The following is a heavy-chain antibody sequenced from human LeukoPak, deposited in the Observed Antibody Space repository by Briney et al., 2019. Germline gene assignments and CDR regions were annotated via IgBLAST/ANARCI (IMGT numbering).Heavy chain of an antibody. D-gene: IGHD3-16*01. CDR3: ARDMITFGGAPLTPYY. CDR2: ISAYNGNT. Sequence: ASVNVSYTPSGYTFTPYGISRVRQAPGQGLEWMGWISAYNGNTNYAQKLQGRVTMTTDTSTSTAYMELRSLRSDDTAVYYCARDMITFGGAPLTPYYWGQGTLVTVSS. J-gene: IGHJ4*02. CDR1: GYTFTPYG. V-gene: IGHV1-18*01.